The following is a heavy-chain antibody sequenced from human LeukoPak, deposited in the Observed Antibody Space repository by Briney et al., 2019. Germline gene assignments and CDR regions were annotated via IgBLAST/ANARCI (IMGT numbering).Heavy chain of an antibody. J-gene: IGHJ4*02. CDR3: GRVAYCGGDCHPYYFDY. Sequence: ASVKVSCKASGHTFTSYGISWVRQAPGQGLEWMGWISAYNGNTDYAQKLQGRVTMTTDTSTSTAYMELRSLRSDDTAVYYCGRVAYCGGDCHPYYFDYWGQGTLVTVSS. D-gene: IGHD2-21*02. V-gene: IGHV1-18*01. CDR2: ISAYNGNT. CDR1: GHTFTSYG.